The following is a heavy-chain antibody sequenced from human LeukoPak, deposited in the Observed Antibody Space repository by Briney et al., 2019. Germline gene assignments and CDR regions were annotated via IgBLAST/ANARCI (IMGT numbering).Heavy chain of an antibody. V-gene: IGHV3-11*04. CDR1: GFTFSDYY. CDR2: ISSSGSTI. CDR3: ARLHSAKWYQRVDY. D-gene: IGHD2-2*01. J-gene: IGHJ4*02. Sequence: KSGGSLRLSCAASGFTFSDYYMSWIRQAPGKGLEWVSYISSSGSTIYYADSVKGRFTISRDNAKNSLYLQMNSLGAEDTAVYYCARLHSAKWYQRVDYWGQGTLVTVSS.